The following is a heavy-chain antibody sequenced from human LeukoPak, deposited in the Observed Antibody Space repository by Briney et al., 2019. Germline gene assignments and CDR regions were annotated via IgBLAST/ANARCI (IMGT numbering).Heavy chain of an antibody. CDR2: ISGSGGST. CDR1: GFTFSSYA. D-gene: IGHD3-3*01. Sequence: GGSLRLSCAASGFTFSSYAMSWVRQAPGKGREWVSAISGSGGSTYYADSVKGRFTISRDNSKNTLYLQMNSLRAEDTAVYYCAKGGMEWLSPYYFDYWGQGTLVTVSS. J-gene: IGHJ4*02. V-gene: IGHV3-23*01. CDR3: AKGGMEWLSPYYFDY.